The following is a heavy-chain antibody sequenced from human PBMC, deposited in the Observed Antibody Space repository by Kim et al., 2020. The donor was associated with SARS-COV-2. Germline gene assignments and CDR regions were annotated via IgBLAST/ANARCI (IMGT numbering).Heavy chain of an antibody. V-gene: IGHV3-33*08. CDR2: IGYDGGNT. Sequence: GGSLRLSCAASGFTFSDYTMHWVRQAPGKGLEWVSVIGYDGGNTYYADSVKGRFTISRDNTKNSLYLQMNSLRAEDTAVYFCARDYDDGLWYYHVVDVWG. D-gene: IGHD2-21*01. CDR3: ARDYDDGLWYYHVVDV. J-gene: IGHJ6*01. CDR1: GFTFSDYT.